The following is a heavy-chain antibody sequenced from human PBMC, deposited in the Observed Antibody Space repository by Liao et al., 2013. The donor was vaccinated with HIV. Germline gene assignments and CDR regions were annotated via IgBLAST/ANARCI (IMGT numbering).Heavy chain of an antibody. V-gene: IGHV4-4*07. CDR1: GGSISSYY. CDR3: AKSDYGAGSDNYSYYYTDV. D-gene: IGHD3-10*01. Sequence: QVQLQESGPGLVKPSETLSLTCTVSGGSISSYYWSWIRQPAGKGLEWIGRIYTSGSTNYNPSLKSRVTISMDTSKNHFSLKMTSVTAADTAVYYCAKSDYGAGSDNYSYYYTDVWGEGTTVTVSS. CDR2: IYTSGST. J-gene: IGHJ6*03.